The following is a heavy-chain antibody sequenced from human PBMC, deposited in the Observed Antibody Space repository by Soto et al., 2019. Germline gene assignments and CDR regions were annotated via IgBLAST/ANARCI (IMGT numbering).Heavy chain of an antibody. CDR3: ARGPTVWDAFDI. J-gene: IGHJ3*02. CDR1: GGSISSGGYY. CDR2: IYYSGST. V-gene: IGHV4-31*03. D-gene: IGHD3-16*01. Sequence: PSETLSLTCTVSGGSISSGGYYWSWIRQHPGKGLEWIGYIYYSGSTYYNPSLKSRVTISVDTSKNQFSLKLSSVTAADTAVYYCARGPTVWDAFDIWGQGAMVTVSS.